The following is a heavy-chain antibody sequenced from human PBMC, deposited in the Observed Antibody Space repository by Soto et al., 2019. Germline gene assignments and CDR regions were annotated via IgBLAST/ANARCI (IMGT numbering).Heavy chain of an antibody. Sequence: GGSLRLSCAASGFTFSSYAMNWVRQAPGKGLEWVSTITGSGGTTYYADSVKGRSIISRDNSKHTLYLQMNSLRTEDTAMFYCAKSLDLLLIPPVFDYGGRGPLLT. J-gene: IGHJ2*01. V-gene: IGHV3-23*01. CDR3: AKSLDLLLIPPVFDY. D-gene: IGHD3-16*01. CDR1: GFTFSSYA. CDR2: ITGSGGTT.